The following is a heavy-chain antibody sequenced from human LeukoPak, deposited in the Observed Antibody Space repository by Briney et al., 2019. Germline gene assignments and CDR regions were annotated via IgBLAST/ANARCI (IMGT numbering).Heavy chain of an antibody. CDR2: IYTSGST. V-gene: IGHV4-61*02. J-gene: IGHJ6*03. CDR3: ARAITGYYYYYMDV. Sequence: PSETLSLTCTVSGGSISSGSYYWSWIRQPAGKGLEWIGRIYTSGSTNYNPSLKSRVTISVDTSKNQFSLKLSSVTAADTAVYYCARAITGYYYYYMDVWGKGTTVTVSS. CDR1: GGSISSGSYY. D-gene: IGHD1-14*01.